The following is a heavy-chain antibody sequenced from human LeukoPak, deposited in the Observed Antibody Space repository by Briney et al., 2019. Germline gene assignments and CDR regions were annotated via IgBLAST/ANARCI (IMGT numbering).Heavy chain of an antibody. CDR2: INHSGST. D-gene: IGHD3-22*01. Sequence: SETLSLTCAVYGGSFSGYCWSWIRQPPGKGLEWIGEINHSGSTNYNPSLKSRVTISVDTSKNQFSLKLSSVTAADTAVYYCARYYYDSSGSLFDYWGQGTLVTVSS. CDR1: GGSFSGYC. V-gene: IGHV4-34*01. CDR3: ARYYYDSSGSLFDY. J-gene: IGHJ4*02.